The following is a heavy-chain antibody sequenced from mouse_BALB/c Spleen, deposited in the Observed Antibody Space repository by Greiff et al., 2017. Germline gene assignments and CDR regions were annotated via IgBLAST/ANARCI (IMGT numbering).Heavy chain of an antibody. CDR2: IDPANGNT. J-gene: IGHJ1*01. D-gene: IGHD1-1*01. CDR1: GFNIKDTY. CDR3: ASLLLRKGYFDV. V-gene: IGHV14-3*02. Sequence: VQLQQSGAELVKPGASVKLSCTASGFNIKDTYMHWVKQRPEQGLEWIGRIDPANGNTKYDPKFQGKATITADTSSNTAYLQLSSLTSEDTAVYYCASLLLRKGYFDVWGAGTTVTVAS.